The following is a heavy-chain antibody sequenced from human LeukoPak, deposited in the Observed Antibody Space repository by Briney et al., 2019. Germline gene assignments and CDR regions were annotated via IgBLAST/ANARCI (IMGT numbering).Heavy chain of an antibody. CDR3: ARGPPTAMVTKEQYYFDY. J-gene: IGHJ4*02. V-gene: IGHV4-34*01. D-gene: IGHD5-18*01. CDR2: INHSGST. Sequence: SSETLSLTCAVYGGSFSGYYWSWIRQPPGKGLEWIGEINHSGSTNYNPSLKSRVTISVDTSKNQFSLKLSSVTAADTAVYYCARGPPTAMVTKEQYYFDYWGQGTLVTVSS. CDR1: GGSFSGYY.